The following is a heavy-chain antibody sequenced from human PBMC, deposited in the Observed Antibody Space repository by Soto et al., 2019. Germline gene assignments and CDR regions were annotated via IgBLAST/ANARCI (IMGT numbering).Heavy chain of an antibody. J-gene: IGHJ4*02. D-gene: IGHD2-2*01. CDR2: IFSNDEK. Sequence: QVTLKESGPVLVKPTETLTLTCTVSGFSLSNARMGVSWIRQPQGKALEWLAHIFSNDEKSYSTSLKSRLTLTKDTSKSQVVLTMTNMDPVDTATYYCARIQGYCLSTSCYACDHWGQGTLVTVSS. CDR3: ARIQGYCLSTSCYACDH. CDR1: GFSLSNARMG. V-gene: IGHV2-26*01.